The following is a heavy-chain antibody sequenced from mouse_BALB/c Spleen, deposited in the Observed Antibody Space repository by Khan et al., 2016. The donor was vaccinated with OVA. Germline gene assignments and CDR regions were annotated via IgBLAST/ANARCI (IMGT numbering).Heavy chain of an antibody. Sequence: QVQLQQSGAELARPGASVKMSCKASGYTFTSYTIHWIKLRPGQGLEWIGYINPSNGYTNYNQKFKDKATLTADKSSTTAYMELSSLTSDDSALYNCVRDGAYHRNDGWFAYLGQGTLVTVSA. CDR2: INPSNGYT. CDR1: GYTFTSYT. CDR3: VRDGAYHRNDGWFAY. V-gene: IGHV1-4*01. D-gene: IGHD2-14*01. J-gene: IGHJ3*01.